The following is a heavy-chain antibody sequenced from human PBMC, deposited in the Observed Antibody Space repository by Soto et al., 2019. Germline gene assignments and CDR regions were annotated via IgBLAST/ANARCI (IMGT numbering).Heavy chain of an antibody. D-gene: IGHD2-15*01. CDR2: IIPIFGTA. CDR3: AREERGYCSGGSCYTID. Sequence: QVQLVQSGAEVKKPGSSVKVSCKASGGTFSSYAISWVRQAPGQGLEWMGGIIPIFGTANYAQKFQGRVTITADESTSTAYMELSSLRSEDTAVYYCAREERGYCSGGSCYTIDWGQGTLVTVSS. V-gene: IGHV1-69*01. J-gene: IGHJ4*02. CDR1: GGTFSSYA.